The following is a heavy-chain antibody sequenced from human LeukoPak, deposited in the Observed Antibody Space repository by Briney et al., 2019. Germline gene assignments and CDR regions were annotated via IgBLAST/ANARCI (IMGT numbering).Heavy chain of an antibody. J-gene: IGHJ6*03. CDR3: AREGRGIQLWSNRGNYYYYYMDV. CDR2: IYHSGRGNT. CDR1: GGSISSSNW. D-gene: IGHD5-18*01. Sequence: SETLSLTCAVSGGSISSSNWWIWLRQPPGKGLEWIGEIYHSGRGNTNYNPSLKSRATISIDNAKNQFSLKLRSVTAADTAVYFCAREGRGIQLWSNRGNYYYYYMDVWGKGTTVTVSS. V-gene: IGHV4/OR15-8*02.